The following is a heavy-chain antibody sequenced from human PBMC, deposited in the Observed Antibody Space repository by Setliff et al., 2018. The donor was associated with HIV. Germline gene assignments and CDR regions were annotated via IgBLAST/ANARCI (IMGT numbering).Heavy chain of an antibody. Sequence: PGGSLRLSCEVSGFTVSNNYMTWVRQAPGKGLEWVSVIYSDGRTFYADSVKGRFTISRDDSKNTVYLQMLSLRVDDTAVYYCAKGVKWLAPWGQGTPVTVSS. J-gene: IGHJ5*02. CDR1: GFTVSNNY. D-gene: IGHD3-16*01. CDR2: IYSDGRT. CDR3: AKGVKWLAP. V-gene: IGHV3-53*01.